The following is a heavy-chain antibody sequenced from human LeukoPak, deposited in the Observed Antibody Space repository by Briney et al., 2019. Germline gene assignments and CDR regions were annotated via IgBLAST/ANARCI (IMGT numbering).Heavy chain of an antibody. V-gene: IGHV3-11*01. CDR1: GFTFSDYY. CDR3: AKDGSGSFDAFDI. Sequence: GGSLRLSCAASGFTFSDYYMSWIRQAPGKGLEWVSYISSSGSTIYYADSVKGRFTISRDNAKNTLYLQMNSLRAEDTAVYYCAKDGSGSFDAFDIWGQGTMVTVSS. J-gene: IGHJ3*02. CDR2: ISSSGSTI. D-gene: IGHD6-13*01.